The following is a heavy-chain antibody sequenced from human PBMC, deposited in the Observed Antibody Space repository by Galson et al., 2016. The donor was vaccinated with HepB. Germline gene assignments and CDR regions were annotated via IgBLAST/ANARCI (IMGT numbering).Heavy chain of an antibody. D-gene: IGHD3-16*01. J-gene: IGHJ4*02. Sequence: SVKVSCKATAYTFTSHGFTWVRQAPGKGLEWMGWINAYSGDAHYAQSLQGRVTMTRHTFTSTVFLELRSLRSDDTAVYFCAAHGGTLSLGRKALDYWGQGTQVTVSS. CDR3: AAHGGTLSLGRKALDY. CDR2: INAYSGDA. CDR1: AYTFTSHG. V-gene: IGHV1-18*01.